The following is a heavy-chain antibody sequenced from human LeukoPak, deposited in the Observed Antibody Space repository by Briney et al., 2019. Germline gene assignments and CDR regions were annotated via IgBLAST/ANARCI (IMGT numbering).Heavy chain of an antibody. D-gene: IGHD1-26*01. CDR1: GFTFSSYS. V-gene: IGHV3-21*01. J-gene: IGHJ4*02. CDR3: ARDVSPTTLLKGDY. CDR2: ISSSSSYI. Sequence: KTGGSLRLSCAASGFTFSSYSMNWVRQAPGKGLEWVSSISSSSSYIYYADSVKGRFTISRDNAKNSLYLQMNSLRAEDTAVYYCARDVSPTTLLKGDYWGQGTLVTVSS.